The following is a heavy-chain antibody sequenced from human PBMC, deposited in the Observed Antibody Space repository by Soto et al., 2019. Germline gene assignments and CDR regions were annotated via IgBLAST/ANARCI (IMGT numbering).Heavy chain of an antibody. Sequence: XETLALTCGVSGYSITSGFYWGWVRQSPGKGLEWIGSISYSAKTFYNPSLASRFSMAVDTSKNQFSLRLTSVTAADTALYYCTRGAGAPWVRFDSWGQGNPVTVSS. D-gene: IGHD3-22*01. CDR1: GYSITSGFY. CDR2: ISYSAKT. CDR3: TRGAGAPWVRFDS. V-gene: IGHV4-38-2*01. J-gene: IGHJ4*02.